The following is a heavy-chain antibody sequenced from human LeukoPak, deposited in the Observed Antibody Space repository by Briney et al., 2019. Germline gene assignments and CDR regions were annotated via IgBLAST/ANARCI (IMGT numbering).Heavy chain of an antibody. CDR1: GGSISSGGYY. CDR3: ARDDVGSTSYRPYYMDV. V-gene: IGHV4-30-2*01. D-gene: IGHD2-2*01. J-gene: IGHJ6*03. CDR2: IYHSGST. Sequence: SSQTLSLTCTVSGGSISSGGYYWSWIRQPPGKGLEWIGYIYHSGSTYYNPSLKSRVTISVDRSKNQFSLKLSSVTAADTAVYYCARDDVGSTSYRPYYMDVWGKGTTVTVSS.